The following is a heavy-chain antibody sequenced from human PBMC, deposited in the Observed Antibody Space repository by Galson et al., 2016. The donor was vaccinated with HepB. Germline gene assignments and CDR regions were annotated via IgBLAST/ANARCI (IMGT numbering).Heavy chain of an antibody. D-gene: IGHD3-16*01. J-gene: IGHJ4*02. CDR1: GRSFSGYH. V-gene: IGHV4-34*01. CDR2: INDSGTT. Sequence: SETLSLTCAVSGRSFSGYHWTWIRQPPGKGLEWIGEINDSGTTDYNPSLKSRISLAVDTSKNQFSLKMTSVTAADTAVYYCARGRYGLDYYFDSWGQGILVTVSS. CDR3: ARGRYGLDYYFDS.